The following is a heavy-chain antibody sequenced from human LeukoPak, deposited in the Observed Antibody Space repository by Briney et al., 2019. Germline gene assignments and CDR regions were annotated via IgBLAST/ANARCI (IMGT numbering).Heavy chain of an antibody. CDR1: GFTFSSYS. CDR3: TTDPGWNNI. Sequence: GGSLRLSCAASGFTFSSYSMNWVRQAPGKGLEWVGRIKRKGDGGTTDHAAPVKGRFTISRDDSKNTLYLQMNSLKTEDTAVYYCTTDPGWNNIWGQGTMVTVSS. D-gene: IGHD1-1*01. J-gene: IGHJ3*02. CDR2: IKRKGDGGTT. V-gene: IGHV3-15*01.